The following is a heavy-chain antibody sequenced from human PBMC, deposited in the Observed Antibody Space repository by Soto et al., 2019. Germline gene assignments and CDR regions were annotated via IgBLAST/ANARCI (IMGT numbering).Heavy chain of an antibody. D-gene: IGHD3-3*01. J-gene: IGHJ6*02. CDR2: IIPIFGTA. CDR3: ARDRGAIHYDFWSGYIPRPTYYYYGMDV. V-gene: IGHV1-69*06. Sequence: ASVKVSCKASGGPFSSYAIRWVRQAPGQGLEWLGGIIPIFGTANYAQKFQGRVTITADTSTSTAYMELRSLRADDTAVYYCARDRGAIHYDFWSGYIPRPTYYYYGMDVWGQGTTVTVSS. CDR1: GGPFSSYA.